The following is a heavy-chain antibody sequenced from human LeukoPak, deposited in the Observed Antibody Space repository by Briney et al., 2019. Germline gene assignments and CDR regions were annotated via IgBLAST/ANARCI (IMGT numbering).Heavy chain of an antibody. CDR2: IIPILGIA. V-gene: IGHV1-69*04. D-gene: IGHD6-13*01. CDR3: GAAAGLGGAFDI. J-gene: IGHJ3*02. Sequence: ASVKVSCKASGGTFSSYAISWVRQAPGQGLEWMGRIIPILGIANYAQKFQGRVTITADKSTSTAYMELSSLRAEDTAVYYCGAAAGLGGAFDIWGQGTMVTVSS. CDR1: GGTFSSYA.